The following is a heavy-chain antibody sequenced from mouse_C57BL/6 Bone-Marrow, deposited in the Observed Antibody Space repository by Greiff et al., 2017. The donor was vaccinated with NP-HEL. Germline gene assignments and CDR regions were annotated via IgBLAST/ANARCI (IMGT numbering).Heavy chain of an antibody. Sequence: VQLQQSGAELVRPGASVKLSCTASGFNITDDYMHWVKQRPEQGLEWIGWIDPENGDTEYASKFQGKATITADTSSNTAYLQLSSLTSEDTAVYYCTTAYSNYFFDYWGQGTTLTVSS. V-gene: IGHV14-4*01. CDR2: IDPENGDT. D-gene: IGHD2-5*01. CDR3: TTAYSNYFFDY. J-gene: IGHJ2*01. CDR1: GFNITDDY.